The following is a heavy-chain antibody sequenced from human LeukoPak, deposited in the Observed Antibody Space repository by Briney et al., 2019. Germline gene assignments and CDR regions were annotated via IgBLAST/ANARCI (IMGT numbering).Heavy chain of an antibody. Sequence: ASVKVSCKASGYTFTSYGISWVRQAPGQGLEWMGWISAYNGNTNYAQKLQGRVTMTTDTSTSTAYMELRSLRFDDTAVYYCARDYIAAPGDYFDYWSQGTLVTVSS. V-gene: IGHV1-18*01. D-gene: IGHD6-13*01. CDR2: ISAYNGNT. CDR3: ARDYIAAPGDYFDY. J-gene: IGHJ4*02. CDR1: GYTFTSYG.